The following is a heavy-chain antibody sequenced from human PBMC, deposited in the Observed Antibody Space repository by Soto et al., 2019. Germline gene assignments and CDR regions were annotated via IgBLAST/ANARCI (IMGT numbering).Heavy chain of an antibody. CDR3: AGGTVYCSSTSCLYYYYYYYMDV. D-gene: IGHD2-2*01. CDR2: INHSGST. V-gene: IGHV4-34*01. J-gene: IGHJ6*03. Sequence: SETLSLTCAVYGGSFSGYYWSWIRQPPGKGLEWIGEINHSGSTNYNPSLKSRVTISVDTSKNQFSLKLSSVTAADTAVYYCAGGTVYCSSTSCLYYYYYYYMDVWGKGTTVTVSS. CDR1: GGSFSGYY.